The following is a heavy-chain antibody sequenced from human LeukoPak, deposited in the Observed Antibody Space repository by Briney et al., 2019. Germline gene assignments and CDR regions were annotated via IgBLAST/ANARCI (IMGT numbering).Heavy chain of an antibody. J-gene: IGHJ3*02. D-gene: IGHD6-19*01. V-gene: IGHV4-59*01. Sequence: SETLSLTCTVSGGSISSYYWSWIRQPPGKGLEWIGYIYYSGSTNYNPSLKSQVTISVDTSKNQFSLKLSSVTAADTAVYYCARVGYSSGWYAVEAFDIWGQGTMVTVSS. CDR2: IYYSGST. CDR3: ARVGYSSGWYAVEAFDI. CDR1: GGSISSYY.